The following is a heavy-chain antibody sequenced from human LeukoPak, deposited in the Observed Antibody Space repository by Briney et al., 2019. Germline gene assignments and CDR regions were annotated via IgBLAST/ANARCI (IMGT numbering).Heavy chain of an antibody. CDR3: ARAGDYYDSSGYQEASFDY. Sequence: GASVKVSCKASVGTFSSYAISWVRQAPGQGLEWMGGIIPIFGTANYAQKFQGRVTITTDESTSTAYMELSSLRSEDTAVYYCARAGDYYDSSGYQEASFDYWGQGTLVTVSS. CDR1: VGTFSSYA. CDR2: IIPIFGTA. J-gene: IGHJ4*02. D-gene: IGHD3-22*01. V-gene: IGHV1-69*05.